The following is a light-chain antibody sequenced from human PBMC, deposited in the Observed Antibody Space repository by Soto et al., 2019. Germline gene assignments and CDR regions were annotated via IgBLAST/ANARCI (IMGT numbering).Light chain of an antibody. CDR2: GAS. CDR3: QQYNNWPRT. V-gene: IGKV3-15*01. J-gene: IGKJ2*01. CDR1: QSISSTY. Sequence: EIVLTQSPGTLSLSPGERATLSCRASQSISSTYLTWYHQRPGQAPRLLIYGASSRATGIPARFSGSGSGTEFTLTIGSLQSDDFAVYYCQQYNNWPRTFGQGTKVDIK.